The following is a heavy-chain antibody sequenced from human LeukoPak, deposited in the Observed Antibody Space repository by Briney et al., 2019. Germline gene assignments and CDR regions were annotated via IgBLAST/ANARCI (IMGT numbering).Heavy chain of an antibody. J-gene: IGHJ6*03. V-gene: IGHV4-4*09. CDR1: GGSISSYY. D-gene: IGHD6-19*01. CDR2: IYTSGST. CDR3: ARQQQWLVGMDV. Sequence: SETLSLTCTVSGGSISSYYWSWIRQPPGKGLEWIGYIYTSGSTNYNPSLKGRVTISVDTSKNQFSLKLSSVTAADTAVYYCARQQQWLVGMDVWGKGTTVTVSS.